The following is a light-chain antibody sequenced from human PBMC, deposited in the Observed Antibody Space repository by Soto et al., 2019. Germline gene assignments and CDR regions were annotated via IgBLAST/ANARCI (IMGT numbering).Light chain of an antibody. CDR1: QSVSSN. CDR3: QRYNNWPIT. CDR2: GAS. V-gene: IGKV3-15*01. J-gene: IGKJ5*01. Sequence: EKVMTQSPATLSVSPGERATLSCRASQSVSSNLAWYQQKPGQAPRLLIYGASTRATGIPARFSGSGSETEFTLTISSLQSEDFAVYYCQRYNNWPITFGQGTRLEIK.